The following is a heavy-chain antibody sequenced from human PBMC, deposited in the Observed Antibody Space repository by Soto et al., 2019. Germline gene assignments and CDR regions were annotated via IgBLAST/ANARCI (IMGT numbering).Heavy chain of an antibody. V-gene: IGHV4-31*03. CDR2: IYYSWRT. CDR3: ASVIGGASEYYFDF. CDR1: GGSISSGGYY. D-gene: IGHD2-21*01. Sequence: SETLSLTCTVSGGSISSGGYYWSWIRQHPGKGLEWIGNIYYSWRTYYNPSLKSRVILSVDTSKNHLSLTLRSVTAADSAMYSRASVIGGASEYYFDFWGQGALVIVSS. J-gene: IGHJ4*02.